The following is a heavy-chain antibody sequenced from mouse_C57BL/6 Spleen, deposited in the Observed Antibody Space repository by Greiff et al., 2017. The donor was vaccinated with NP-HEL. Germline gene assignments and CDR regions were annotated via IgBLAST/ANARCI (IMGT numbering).Heavy chain of an antibody. CDR3: ARGITYGSSYFDY. J-gene: IGHJ2*01. Sequence: VQLQQPGAELVKPGASVKLSCKASGYTFTSYWMHWVKQRPGRGLESIGRIDPNSGGTKYNEKFKSKATLTVDKPSSTAYMQLSSLTSEDSAVYYCARGITYGSSYFDYWGQGTTLTVSS. CDR1: GYTFTSYW. V-gene: IGHV1-72*01. D-gene: IGHD1-1*01. CDR2: IDPNSGGT.